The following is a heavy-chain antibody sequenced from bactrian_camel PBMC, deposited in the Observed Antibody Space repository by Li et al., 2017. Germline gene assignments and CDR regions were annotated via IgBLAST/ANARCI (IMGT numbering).Heavy chain of an antibody. CDR3: TTAGWVSRY. CDR2: INSVGGST. D-gene: IGHD3*01. Sequence: DVQLVESGGALVQPGGSLRLSCAASGFTFTNYAMSWVRQAPGRGLEWVSLINSVGGSTYYADSVKGRFTISRDNAKNTLYLQMNNLKSEDTGLYYCTTAGWVSRYWGQGTQVTVS. J-gene: IGHJ4*01. V-gene: IGHV3S31*01. CDR1: GFTFTNYA.